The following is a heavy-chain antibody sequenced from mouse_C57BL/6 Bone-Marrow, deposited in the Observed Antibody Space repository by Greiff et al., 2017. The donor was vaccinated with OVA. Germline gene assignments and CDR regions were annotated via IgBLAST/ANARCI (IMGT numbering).Heavy chain of an antibody. CDR3: ARSDGGAGY. J-gene: IGHJ2*01. CDR1: GYTFTDYY. V-gene: IGHV1-26*01. CDR2: INPNNGGT. Sequence: EVQLQQSGPELVKPGASVKISCKASGYTFTDYYMNWVKQSHGKSLEWIGDINPNNGGTSYNQKFKGKATLTVDKSSSTAYMELRSLTSEDSAVYYCARSDGGAGYWGQGTTLTVSS. D-gene: IGHD2-3*01.